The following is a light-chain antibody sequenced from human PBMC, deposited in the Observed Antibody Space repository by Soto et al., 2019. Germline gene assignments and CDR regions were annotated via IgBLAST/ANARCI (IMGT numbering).Light chain of an antibody. CDR3: SSYTGSGTF. CDR1: SLDVGGYDQ. CDR2: AVI. J-gene: IGLJ2*01. V-gene: IGLV2-14*03. Sequence: QSVLTQPASVSGSPGQSVAISCTGTSLDVGGYDQVSWYQQPPGKAPKLLFYAVIIRPSGVSSRFSGSKSGTTASLTIAGLRPEDEADYYCSSYTGSGTFFGGGTKLTVL.